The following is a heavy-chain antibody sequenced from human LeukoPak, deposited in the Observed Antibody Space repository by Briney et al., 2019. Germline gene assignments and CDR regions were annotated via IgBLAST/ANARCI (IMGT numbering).Heavy chain of an antibody. Sequence: SQTLSLTCTVSGGSISSGSYYWSWIRQPAGKGLEWIGRIYTSGSTNYNPSLKSRVTISVDTSKNQFPLKLSSVTAADTAVYYCARDLKVLRYFDWPWGQGTLVTVSS. CDR3: ARDLKVLRYFDWP. D-gene: IGHD3-9*01. J-gene: IGHJ5*02. V-gene: IGHV4-61*02. CDR2: IYTSGST. CDR1: GGSISSGSYY.